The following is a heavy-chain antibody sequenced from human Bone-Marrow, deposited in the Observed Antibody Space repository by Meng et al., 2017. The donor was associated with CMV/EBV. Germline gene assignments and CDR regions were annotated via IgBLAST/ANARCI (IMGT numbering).Heavy chain of an antibody. Sequence: ASVKVSCKASGGTFSSYAISWVRQAPGQGLEWMGWINPNSGGTNYAQKFQGRVTMTRDTSISTAYMELSRLRSDDTAVYYCASEHKGGYSSGWYPNYWGPGTLVTVSS. CDR3: ASEHKGGYSSGWYPNY. V-gene: IGHV1-2*02. D-gene: IGHD6-19*01. J-gene: IGHJ4*02. CDR2: INPNSGGT. CDR1: GGTFSSYA.